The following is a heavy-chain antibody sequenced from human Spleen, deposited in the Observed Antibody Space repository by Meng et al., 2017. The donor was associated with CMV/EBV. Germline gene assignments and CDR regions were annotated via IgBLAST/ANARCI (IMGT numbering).Heavy chain of an antibody. J-gene: IGHJ2*01. CDR1: GGSISTSSYY. Sequence: SETLSLTCTVSGGSISTSSYYWGWIRQPPGKGLEWIGGVYYSGSTSYNPSLKSRVTISSDTFRNQFSLKLTSMTAADTAVYYCARDVLGRPYWFFDLWGRGTLVTVSS. D-gene: IGHD7-27*01. CDR3: ARDVLGRPYWFFDL. V-gene: IGHV4-39*07. CDR2: VYYSGST.